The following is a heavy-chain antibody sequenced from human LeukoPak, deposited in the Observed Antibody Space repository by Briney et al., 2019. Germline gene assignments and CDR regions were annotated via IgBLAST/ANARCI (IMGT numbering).Heavy chain of an antibody. D-gene: IGHD1-26*01. J-gene: IGHJ4*02. V-gene: IGHV1-2*02. CDR1: GYIFTGYF. Sequence: ASVKVSCKTSGYIFTGYFVHWVRQAPGQGLEWMGWINPNSGGTNYGQKFQGRVTMTRDTSISTAYMELTRLRSDDTAVYYSARARQRATGSYSALDSWGQGTLVTVSS. CDR3: ARARQRATGSYSALDS. CDR2: INPNSGGT.